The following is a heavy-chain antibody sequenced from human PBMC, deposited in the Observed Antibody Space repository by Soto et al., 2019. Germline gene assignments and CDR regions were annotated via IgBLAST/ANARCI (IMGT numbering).Heavy chain of an antibody. Sequence: GSGPTLVNPTQTLTLTCTFSGFSLTTSGMRVSWIRQSPGKALEWLARIDWDDDKFYSTSLRTRLTISKDTSKNQVVLTMTHMDPVDTAKYFCSREGDHGFSFDYWGQGTLVTVSS. CDR1: GFSLTTSGMR. V-gene: IGHV2-70*04. D-gene: IGHD3-16*01. CDR2: IDWDDDK. CDR3: SREGDHGFSFDY. J-gene: IGHJ4*02.